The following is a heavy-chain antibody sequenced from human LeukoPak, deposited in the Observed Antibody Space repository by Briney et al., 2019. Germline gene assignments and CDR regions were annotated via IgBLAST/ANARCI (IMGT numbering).Heavy chain of an antibody. J-gene: IGHJ4*02. Sequence: PGGSLGLSCAASGFTFTTLSMSWVCQAPGHGLEWISAMSGSGATTYYADSVKGRVTISRDISKNTLYLQMNSLRAEDTAVYYCATMPSIAPTIRGRFVYWGQGTLVTVSS. D-gene: IGHD6-6*01. CDR3: ATMPSIAPTIRGRFVY. CDR2: MSGSGATT. CDR1: GFTFTTLS. V-gene: IGHV3-23*01.